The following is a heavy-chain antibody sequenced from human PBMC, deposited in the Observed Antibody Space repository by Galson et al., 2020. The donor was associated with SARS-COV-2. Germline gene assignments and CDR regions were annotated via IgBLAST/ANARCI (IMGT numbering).Heavy chain of an antibody. CDR2: ISYDGSNK. V-gene: IGHV3-30*18. CDR1: GFTFSSYG. Sequence: GSLRLSCAASGFTFSSYGMHWVRQAPGKGLEWVAVISYDGSNKYYADSVKGRFTISRDNSKNTLYLQMNSLRAEDTAVYYCAKDSDYDFWSGSDNYFDYWGQGTLVTVSS. D-gene: IGHD3-3*01. J-gene: IGHJ4*02. CDR3: AKDSDYDFWSGSDNYFDY.